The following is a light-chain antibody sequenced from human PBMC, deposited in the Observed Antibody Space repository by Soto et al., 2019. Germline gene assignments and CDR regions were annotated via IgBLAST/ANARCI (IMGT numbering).Light chain of an antibody. J-gene: IGKJ2*01. V-gene: IGKV4-1*01. CDR2: WES. CDR3: QQEESTPPP. CDR1: LIVFYSSNNNTS. Sequence: DILMTQTPDSLAVSLGERSTINCKSSLIVFYSSNNNTSLALYHQRQGQPPQLLLYWESTRDSVVTDRFSGSGSGRDLTLSITSLQAEEGAIYSCQQEESTPPPSGQGTKVEIK.